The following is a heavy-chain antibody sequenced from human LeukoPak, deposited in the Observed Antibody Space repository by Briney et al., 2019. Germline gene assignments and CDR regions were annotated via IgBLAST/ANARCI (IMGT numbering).Heavy chain of an antibody. D-gene: IGHD3-10*01. CDR3: AREKPITMVRGVTPRNWFDP. V-gene: IGHV1-18*01. J-gene: IGHJ5*02. CDR2: ISAYNGNT. Sequence: ASVKVSCKASGYTFTSYGISWVRQAPGQGLEWMGWISAYNGNTNYAQKLQGRVTMTTDTSTSTAYMELRSLGSDDTAVYYCAREKPITMVRGVTPRNWFDPWGQGTLVTVSS. CDR1: GYTFTSYG.